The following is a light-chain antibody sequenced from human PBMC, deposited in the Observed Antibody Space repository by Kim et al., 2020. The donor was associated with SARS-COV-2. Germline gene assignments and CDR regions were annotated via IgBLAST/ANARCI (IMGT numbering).Light chain of an antibody. V-gene: IGKV3-15*01. CDR2: GVS. CDR1: QSVGSN. Sequence: EIVMTQSPATLSVSPGDGATLSCWASQSVGSNLAWYQQKPGQAPRLLISGVSIRATGIPARFSGSGSGTEFTLTISRLQSEDFAVYYCKHDNSWPPETFGRGTKLEI. J-gene: IGKJ2*01. CDR3: KHDNSWPPET.